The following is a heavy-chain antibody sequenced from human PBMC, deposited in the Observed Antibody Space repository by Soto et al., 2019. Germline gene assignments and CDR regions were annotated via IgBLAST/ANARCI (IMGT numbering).Heavy chain of an antibody. V-gene: IGHV5-51*01. CDR1: GYSFTSYW. CDR3: ARSISNPISYYYYYGMDV. Sequence: RGESLKISCKGSGYSFTSYWIGWVRQMPGKGLEWMGIIYPGDSDTRYSPSFQGQVTISADKSISTAYLQWSSLKAPDTAMYYCARSISNPISYYYYYGMDVWGQGTTVTVSS. CDR2: IYPGDSDT. J-gene: IGHJ6*02. D-gene: IGHD4-4*01.